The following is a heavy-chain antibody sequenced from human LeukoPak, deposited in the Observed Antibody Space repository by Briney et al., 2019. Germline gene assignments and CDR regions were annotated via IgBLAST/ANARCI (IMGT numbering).Heavy chain of an antibody. Sequence: ASVKVSCKASGYTFTGFYIHWVRQAPGQGLEWMGWINPNSGGTNYAQKFQGWVTMTRDSSISTAYMELSRLRSGDTAVYYCARDRGITVAGTMGYYYGVDVWGQGTAVTVSS. V-gene: IGHV1-2*04. CDR3: ARDRGITVAGTMGYYYGVDV. J-gene: IGHJ6*02. CDR1: GYTFTGFY. D-gene: IGHD6-19*01. CDR2: INPNSGGT.